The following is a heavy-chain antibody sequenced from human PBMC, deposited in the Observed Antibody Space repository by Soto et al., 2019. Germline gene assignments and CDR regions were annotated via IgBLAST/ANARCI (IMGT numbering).Heavy chain of an antibody. CDR3: ARGPATGCFDS. CDR1: GYTFTTLF. V-gene: IGHV1-3*01. D-gene: IGHD1-1*01. CDR2: INPTNGDT. J-gene: IGHJ4*02. Sequence: QVQLVQSGAEVKKPGASVKVSCKTSGYTFTTLFLHWMRQAPGQRLEWLGWINPTNGDTLRSQKILGRVSINRHTSSTTAYRDHTSVTSEDTAVYYCARGPATGCFDSWCQETLITVSS.